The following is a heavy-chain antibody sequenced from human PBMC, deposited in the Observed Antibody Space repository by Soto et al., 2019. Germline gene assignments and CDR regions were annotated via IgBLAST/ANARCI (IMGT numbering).Heavy chain of an antibody. CDR1: GGSISSGGYY. Sequence: SETLSLTCTVSGGSISSGGYYWTWIRQHPGKGMDWIGCIYYSGSTYYNPSLKSRVTISVDTSKNQFSLKLSSVTAADTAVYYCARHYYDTLGYWGQGTLVTVSS. CDR2: IYYSGST. D-gene: IGHD3-22*01. V-gene: IGHV4-39*01. CDR3: ARHYYDTLGY. J-gene: IGHJ4*02.